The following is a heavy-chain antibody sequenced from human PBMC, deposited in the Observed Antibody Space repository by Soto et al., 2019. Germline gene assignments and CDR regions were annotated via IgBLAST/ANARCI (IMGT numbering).Heavy chain of an antibody. J-gene: IGHJ4*02. D-gene: IGHD3-22*01. CDR3: ARGGDYYDCSGFYPY. CDR1: GFTFDDYG. CDR2: INWNGDST. V-gene: IGHV3-20*04. Sequence: PGGSLRLSCAASGFTFDDYGMSWVRQAPGKGLEWVSGINWNGDSTGYADSVKGRFTISRDNAKNSLYLQMNSLRAEDTALYCCARGGDYYDCSGFYPYWGRGTLVTVSS.